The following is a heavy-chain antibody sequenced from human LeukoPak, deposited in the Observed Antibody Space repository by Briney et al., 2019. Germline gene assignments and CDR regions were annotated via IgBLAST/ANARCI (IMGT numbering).Heavy chain of an antibody. V-gene: IGHV1-24*01. CDR3: ASFDSSSWYSFDY. CDR2: FDPEDGET. D-gene: IGHD6-13*01. CDR1: GYTLTELS. J-gene: IGHJ4*02. Sequence: ASVKVSCKVSGYTLTELSMHWVRQAPGKGLEWMGGFDPEDGETIYAQKFQGRVTITADESTSTAYMELSSLRSEDTAVYYCASFDSSSWYSFDYWGQGTLVTVSS.